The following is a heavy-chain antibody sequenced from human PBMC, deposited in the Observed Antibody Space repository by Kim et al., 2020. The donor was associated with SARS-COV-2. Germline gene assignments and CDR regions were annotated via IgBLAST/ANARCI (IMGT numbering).Heavy chain of an antibody. J-gene: IGHJ4*02. CDR3: ASERYGDPFDY. V-gene: IGHV3-33*01. CDR2: N. D-gene: IGHD4-17*01. Sequence: NYYADTVQGRFTISRDNSKNTLYLQMNSLRAEDTAVYYCASERYGDPFDYWGQGTLVTVSS.